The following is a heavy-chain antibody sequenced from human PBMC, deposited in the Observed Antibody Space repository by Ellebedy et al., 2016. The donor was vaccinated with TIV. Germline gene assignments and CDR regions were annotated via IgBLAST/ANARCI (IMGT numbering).Heavy chain of an antibody. CDR2: INPSGAYT. CDR1: GYTFSSYY. CDR3: ARDSGIRGGNWLDP. D-gene: IGHD3-10*01. V-gene: IGHV1-46*01. J-gene: IGHJ5*02. Sequence: AASVKVSCKASGYTFSSYYIHWVRQAPGQGLEWMGIINPSGAYTTYAKQFQGRVNMTRDTSTSTVYMELSSLRSEDMAVYYCARDSGIRGGNWLDPWGQGTLVTVSS.